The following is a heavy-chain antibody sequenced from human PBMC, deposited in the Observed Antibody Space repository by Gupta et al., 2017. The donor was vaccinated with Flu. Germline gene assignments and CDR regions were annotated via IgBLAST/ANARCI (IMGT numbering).Heavy chain of an antibody. CDR2: ISSSSSYI. V-gene: IGHV3-21*01. Sequence: EWVSSISSSSSYIYYADSVKGRFTISRDNAKNALYLQMNSLRAEDTAVYYCARGIDSSGYREVYYYYYYMDVWGKGTTVTVSS. J-gene: IGHJ6*03. CDR3: ARGIDSSGYREVYYYYYYMDV. D-gene: IGHD3-22*01.